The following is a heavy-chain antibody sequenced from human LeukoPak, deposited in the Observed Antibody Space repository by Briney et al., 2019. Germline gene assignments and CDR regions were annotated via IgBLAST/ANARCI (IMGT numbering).Heavy chain of an antibody. J-gene: IGHJ5*02. CDR3: AKDRADRYGPNWFDP. CDR1: GFTFSTYG. Sequence: PGGSLRLSCAASGFTFSTYGMNWVRQAPGKGLEWVAFIRNDGNNKYYADSVKGRFTISRDNSKNTLYLQMNSLRAEDTAVYYCAKDRADRYGPNWFDPWGQGTLVTVSS. V-gene: IGHV3-30*02. CDR2: IRNDGNNK. D-gene: IGHD5-18*01.